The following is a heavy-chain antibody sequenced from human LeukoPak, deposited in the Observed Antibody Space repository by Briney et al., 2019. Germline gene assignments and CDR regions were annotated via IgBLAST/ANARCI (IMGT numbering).Heavy chain of an antibody. J-gene: IGHJ4*02. D-gene: IGHD6-19*01. CDR1: GFTFSNYE. CDR3: AKDGGSSGWYVDY. V-gene: IGHV3-9*01. CDR2: ISWNSGSI. Sequence: GGSLRLSCAASGFTFSNYEMNWVRQAPGKGLEWVSGISWNSGSIGYADSVKGRFTISRDNAKNSLYLQMNSLRAEDTALYYCAKDGGSSGWYVDYWGQGTLVTVSS.